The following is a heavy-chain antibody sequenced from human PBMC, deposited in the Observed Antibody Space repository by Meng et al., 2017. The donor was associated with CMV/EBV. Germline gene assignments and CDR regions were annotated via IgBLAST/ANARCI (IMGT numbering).Heavy chain of an antibody. J-gene: IGHJ6*02. CDR3: ARDVVSDIVVVPAAILGDYYYYGMDV. Sequence: ASVKVSCKASGYTFTSYGISWVRQAPGQGLEGMGWISAYNGNTNYAQKLQGRVTMTTDTSTSTAYMELRSLRSDDTAVYYCARDVVSDIVVVPAAILGDYYYYGMDVWGQGTTVTVSS. CDR1: GYTFTSYG. CDR2: ISAYNGNT. D-gene: IGHD2-2*01. V-gene: IGHV1-18*01.